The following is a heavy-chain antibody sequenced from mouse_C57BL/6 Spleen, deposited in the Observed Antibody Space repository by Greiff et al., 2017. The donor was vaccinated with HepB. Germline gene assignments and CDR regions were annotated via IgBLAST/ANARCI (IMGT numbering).Heavy chain of an antibody. D-gene: IGHD2-12*01. V-gene: IGHV10-1*01. CDR3: VRESYGQASGFAY. Sequence: VQLKESGGGLVQPKGSLKLSCAASGFSFNTYAMNWVRRAPGKGLEWVARIRSKSNNYATYYADSVKDRFTISRDDSESMLYLQMNNLKTEDTAMYYCVRESYGQASGFAYWGQGTLVTVSA. J-gene: IGHJ3*01. CDR1: GFSFNTYA. CDR2: IRSKSNNYAT.